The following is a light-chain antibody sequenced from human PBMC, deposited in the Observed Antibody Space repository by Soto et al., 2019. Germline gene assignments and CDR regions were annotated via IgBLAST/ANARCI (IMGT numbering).Light chain of an antibody. CDR1: QSIANR. CDR3: QQYGSSLWT. V-gene: IGKV3-20*01. CDR2: GAS. J-gene: IGKJ1*01. Sequence: EIVMTQSPATLSVSPGERATLSCRASQSIANRLAWYQQKPGQAPRLLIYGASSRATGIPDRFSGSGSGTDFTLTISRLEPEDFAVYYCQQYGSSLWTFGQGTEVEIK.